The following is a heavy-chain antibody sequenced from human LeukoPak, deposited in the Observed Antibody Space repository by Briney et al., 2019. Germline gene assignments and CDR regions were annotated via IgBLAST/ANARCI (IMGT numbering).Heavy chain of an antibody. Sequence: GGSLRLSCAASGFTFSSYAMSWVRQAPGKGLEWVSAISGSGGSTYYADSVKGRFTISRDNSKNTLYLQMNSLRAEDTAVYYCVGYDILTGHYYWGQGTLVTVSS. CDR2: ISGSGGST. CDR3: VGYDILTGHYY. J-gene: IGHJ4*02. V-gene: IGHV3-23*01. D-gene: IGHD3-9*01. CDR1: GFTFSSYA.